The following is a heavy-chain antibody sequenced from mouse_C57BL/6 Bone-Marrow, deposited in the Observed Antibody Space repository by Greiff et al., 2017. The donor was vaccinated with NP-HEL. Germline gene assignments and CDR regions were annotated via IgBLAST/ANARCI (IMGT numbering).Heavy chain of an antibody. CDR2: INPGSGGT. V-gene: IGHV1-54*01. CDR3: ASLSGTPFAY. CDR1: GYAFTNYL. Sequence: VQLQQSGAELVRPGTSVKVSCKASGYAFTNYLIEWVKQRPGQGLEWIGVINPGSGGTNYNEKFKGKATLTADKSSSTAYMQLSSRTSEDSAVYFCASLSGTPFAYWGQGTLVTVSA. J-gene: IGHJ3*01. D-gene: IGHD4-1*01.